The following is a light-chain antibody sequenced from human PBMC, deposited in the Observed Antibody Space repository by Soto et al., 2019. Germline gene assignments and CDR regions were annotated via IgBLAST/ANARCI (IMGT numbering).Light chain of an antibody. V-gene: IGLV4-60*03. CDR2: LEGSGSY. Sequence: QSVLTQSSSASASLGSSVKLTCTLSSGHSSYIIAWHQQQPGKAPRYLMKLEGSGSYNKGSGVPDRFSGSSSGADRYLTMSNLRSEDEADYYCETWDSNIRVFGGGTKLAVL. J-gene: IGLJ2*01. CDR3: ETWDSNIRV. CDR1: SGHSSYI.